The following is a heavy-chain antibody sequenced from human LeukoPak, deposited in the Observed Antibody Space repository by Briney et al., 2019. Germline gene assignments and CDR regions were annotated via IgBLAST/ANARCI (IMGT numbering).Heavy chain of an antibody. CDR3: ARVGFGELYFDY. CDR2: INPSGGST. D-gene: IGHD3-10*01. J-gene: IGHJ4*02. V-gene: IGHV1-46*01. CDR1: GYTFTSYY. Sequence: ASVKVSCKASGYTFTSYYMHWVRQAPGQGLEWMGIINPSGGSTSYAQKFQGRVTMTRDTSTSTVYMELSSLRSEDTAVCYCARVGFGELYFDYWGQGTLVTVSS.